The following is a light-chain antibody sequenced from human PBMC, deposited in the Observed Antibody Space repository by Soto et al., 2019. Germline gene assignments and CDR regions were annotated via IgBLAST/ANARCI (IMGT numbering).Light chain of an antibody. CDR2: EVS. Sequence: QSALTQPASVSGSPGQSITMSCTGTSDDVGGYNYVSWYQQHPGEVPKLVIFEVSNRPSGVTNRFSGSKSGNTASLTISGLQAEDEADYYCSSYSSSPSYVFGPGTKLTVL. CDR1: SDDVGGYNY. V-gene: IGLV2-14*01. J-gene: IGLJ1*01. CDR3: SSYSSSPSYV.